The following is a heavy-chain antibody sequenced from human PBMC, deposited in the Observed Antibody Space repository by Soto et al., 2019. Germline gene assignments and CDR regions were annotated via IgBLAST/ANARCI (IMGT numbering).Heavy chain of an antibody. J-gene: IGHJ6*03. Sequence: EVQLLESGGGLVQPGGSLRLSCAASGFTFSSYAMSWFRQAPGKGLEWVSAISGSGGSTYYADSVKGRFTIYRDNSKNTLYLQMNSLRAGDTAVDYCAKDGEYCSSTSCYEDYYYYYMDVWGKGTTVTVSS. V-gene: IGHV3-23*01. CDR2: ISGSGGST. CDR3: AKDGEYCSSTSCYEDYYYYYMDV. D-gene: IGHD2-2*01. CDR1: GFTFSSYA.